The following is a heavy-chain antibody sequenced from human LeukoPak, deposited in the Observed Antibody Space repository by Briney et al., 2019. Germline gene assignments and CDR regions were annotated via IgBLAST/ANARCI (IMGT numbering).Heavy chain of an antibody. Sequence: PWGSLKLSCAASGFTFSGSAMHWVRQASGKGLEWVSGVSTSGGSTYYADSVKGRFTISRDNSKNTLHLQMNSLRAEDTAIYYCAKQAYDSPRTDFDYWGQGTLVTVSS. D-gene: IGHD3-22*01. J-gene: IGHJ4*02. V-gene: IGHV3-23*01. CDR3: AKQAYDSPRTDFDY. CDR2: VSTSGGST. CDR1: GFTFSGSA.